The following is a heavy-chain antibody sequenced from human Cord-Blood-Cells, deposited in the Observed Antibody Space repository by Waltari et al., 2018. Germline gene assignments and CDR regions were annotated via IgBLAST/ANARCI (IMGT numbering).Heavy chain of an antibody. CDR3: AREGLGHYFDY. CDR2: ISSRGSTI. J-gene: IGHJ4*02. D-gene: IGHD6-19*01. V-gene: IGHV3-48*03. CDR1: GFTFSSYE. Sequence: EVQLVESGGGLVQPGGSLRLSCAASGFTFSSYEMNWGRQAPGKGLEWVSYISSRGSTIYYADSVKGRFTISRDNAKNSLYLQMNSLRAEDTAVYYCAREGLGHYFDYWGQGTLVTVSS.